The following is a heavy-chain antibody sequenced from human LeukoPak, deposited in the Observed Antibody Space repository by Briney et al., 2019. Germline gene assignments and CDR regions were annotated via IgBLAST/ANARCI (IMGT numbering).Heavy chain of an antibody. Sequence: PGGSLRLSCAASGFTFSSYAMSWVRQAPGKGLEWVSAISGSGGSTYYADSVKGRFTISRDNSKNTLYLQMNSLRAEDTAVYYCARDPSVGGDYDVLYGYWGQGTLVTVSS. CDR1: GFTFSSYA. CDR2: ISGSGGST. J-gene: IGHJ4*02. CDR3: ARDPSVGGDYDVLYGY. D-gene: IGHD4-17*01. V-gene: IGHV3-23*01.